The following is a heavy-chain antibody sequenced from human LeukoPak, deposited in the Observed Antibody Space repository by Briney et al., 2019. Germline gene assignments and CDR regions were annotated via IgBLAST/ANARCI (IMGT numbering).Heavy chain of an antibody. J-gene: IGHJ4*02. CDR1: GFTFSSYG. D-gene: IGHD1-7*01. Sequence: GGPLRLSCAASGFTFSSYGMHWVRQAPGKGLEWVAVIWYDGSKTYYAESVKGRFTISRDSSKNILNLQMNSLRAEDTALYYCVRDWNFYFDYWGQGTLVTVSS. V-gene: IGHV3-33*01. CDR2: IWYDGSKT. CDR3: VRDWNFYFDY.